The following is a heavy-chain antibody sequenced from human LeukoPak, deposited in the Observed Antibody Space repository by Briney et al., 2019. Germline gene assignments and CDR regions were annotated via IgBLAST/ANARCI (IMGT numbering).Heavy chain of an antibody. CDR1: GGSFSGYY. Sequence: SETLSLTCAVYGGSFSGYYWSWIRQPPGKGLEWIGEINHSGSTNYNPSLKSRVTISVDTSKNQFSLKLSSVTAADTAVYYCARINPYGVRKGWFGPWGQGTLVTVSS. CDR2: INHSGST. CDR3: ARINPYGVRKGWFGP. D-gene: IGHD4-17*01. V-gene: IGHV4-34*01. J-gene: IGHJ5*02.